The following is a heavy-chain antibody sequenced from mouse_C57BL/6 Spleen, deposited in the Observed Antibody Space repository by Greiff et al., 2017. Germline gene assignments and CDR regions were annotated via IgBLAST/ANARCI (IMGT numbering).Heavy chain of an antibody. CDR3: ASPVYYGNYREFAY. J-gene: IGHJ3*01. CDR2: ISGGGGNT. Sequence: DVKLVESGGGLVKPGGSLKLSCAASGFTFSSYTMSWVRQTPEKRLEWVATISGGGGNTYYPDSVKGRFTISRDNAKNTLYLQMSSLRSEDTALYYCASPVYYGNYREFAYWGQGTLVTVSA. V-gene: IGHV5-9*01. CDR1: GFTFSSYT. D-gene: IGHD2-1*01.